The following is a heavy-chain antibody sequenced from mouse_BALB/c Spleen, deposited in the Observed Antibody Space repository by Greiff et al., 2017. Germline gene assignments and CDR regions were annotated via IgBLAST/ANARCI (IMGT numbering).Heavy chain of an antibody. V-gene: IGHV5-12-2*01. CDR2: ISNGGGST. D-gene: IGHD4-1*02. CDR1: GFTFSSYT. Sequence: DVMLVESGGGLVQPGGSLKLSCAASGFTFSSYTMSWVRQTPEKRLEWVAYISNGGGSTYYPDTVKGRFTISRDNAKNTLYLQMSSLKSEDTAMYYCARPNWDGFAYWGQGTLVTVSA. CDR3: ARPNWDGFAY. J-gene: IGHJ3*01.